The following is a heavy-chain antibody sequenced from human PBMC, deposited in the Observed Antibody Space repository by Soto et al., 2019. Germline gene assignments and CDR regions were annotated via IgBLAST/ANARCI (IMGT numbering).Heavy chain of an antibody. D-gene: IGHD3-3*02. CDR3: ARDTDRQQLGGNYSYGIDV. J-gene: IGHJ6*02. V-gene: IGHV1-69*12. CDR2: MIPIFPTP. Sequence: QVQLVQSGAEVKKPGSSVTVSCKASGGTFGNSAISWVRQAPGQGLEWMGEMIPIFPTPDYAQKFQGRVTITADESTSKAYMEVTSLGSDDTAVYYCARDTDRQQLGGNYSYGIDVWSQGTTVTVSS. CDR1: GGTFGNSA.